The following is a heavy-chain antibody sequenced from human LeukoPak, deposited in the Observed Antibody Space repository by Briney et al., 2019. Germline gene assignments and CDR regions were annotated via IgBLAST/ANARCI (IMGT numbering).Heavy chain of an antibody. J-gene: IGHJ1*01. Sequence: GGSLRLSCAASGVTFRSYGMHWVRQAPGKGLEWVALISSDGNDKLYGDSVKGRFTISRDDSKSTLYLQMNSLRAEDTAVYYCAKDRVEYYYDSSGYEYFQHWGQGTLVTVSS. V-gene: IGHV3-30*18. CDR3: AKDRVEYYYDSSGYEYFQH. CDR1: GVTFRSYG. D-gene: IGHD3-22*01. CDR2: ISSDGNDK.